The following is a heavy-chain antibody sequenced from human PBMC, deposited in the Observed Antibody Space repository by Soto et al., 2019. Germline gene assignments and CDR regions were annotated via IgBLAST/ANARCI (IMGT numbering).Heavy chain of an antibody. CDR2: ISYDGSNK. Sequence: GGSLRLSCAASGFTFSSYGMHWVRQAPGEGLEWVAVISYDGSNKYYADSVKGRFTISRDNSKNTLYLQMNSLRAEDTAVYYCAKDRGAGYCSGGSCYYYYYGMDVWGQGTTVTVSS. D-gene: IGHD2-15*01. J-gene: IGHJ6*02. CDR3: AKDRGAGYCSGGSCYYYYYGMDV. CDR1: GFTFSSYG. V-gene: IGHV3-30*18.